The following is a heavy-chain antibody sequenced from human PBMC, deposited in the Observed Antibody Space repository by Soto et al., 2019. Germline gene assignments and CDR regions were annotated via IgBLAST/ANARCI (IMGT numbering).Heavy chain of an antibody. CDR3: AKDLFIPMRALAYGMDV. Sequence: GGSLRLSCAASGFTIDNYGMSWVRQVPGKGLEWVSGMYWKGSNTHYADSVKGRFTISRDNSKNSLYLQMNSLRAEDTAVYYCAKDLFIPMRALAYGMDVWGQGTTVTASS. V-gene: IGHV3-20*04. CDR1: GFTIDNYG. J-gene: IGHJ6*01. D-gene: IGHD3-16*02. CDR2: MYWKGSNT.